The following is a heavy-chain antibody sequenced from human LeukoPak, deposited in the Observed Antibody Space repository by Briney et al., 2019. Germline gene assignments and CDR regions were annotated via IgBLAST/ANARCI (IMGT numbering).Heavy chain of an antibody. CDR3: AKTPVVPAAIRYFDY. CDR1: GFTFSSYA. V-gene: IGHV3-23*01. CDR2: ISGSGGST. D-gene: IGHD2-2*02. Sequence: PGGSLRLSCAASGFTFSSYATSWVRQPPGEGLEWVSAISGSGGSTYYADSVKGRITISRDNTKNPLYLQMNSLRAEDTAVYYCAKTPVVPAAIRYFDYWGQGT. J-gene: IGHJ4*02.